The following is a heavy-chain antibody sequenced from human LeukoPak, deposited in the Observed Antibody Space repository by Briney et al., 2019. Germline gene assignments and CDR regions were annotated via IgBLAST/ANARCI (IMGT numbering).Heavy chain of an antibody. CDR1: GFTFSHYW. CDR2: IYNDGSST. D-gene: IGHD3-22*01. J-gene: IGHJ6*03. Sequence: GGSLRLSCAASGFTFSHYWMHWVRQAPGKGLVWVSRIYNDGSSTSYADSVKGRFTISRDNAKSTLYLQMNSLRAEDTALYYCVRESGYYYDSSARTGYYMDVWGKGTTVTVSS. CDR3: VRESGYYYDSSARTGYYMDV. V-gene: IGHV3-74*01.